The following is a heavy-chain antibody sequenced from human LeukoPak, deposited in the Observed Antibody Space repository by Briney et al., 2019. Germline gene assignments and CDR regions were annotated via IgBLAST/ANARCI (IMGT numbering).Heavy chain of an antibody. CDR2: IYYSGST. CDR3: ARGDLYYYDSSGYPLAFDI. J-gene: IGHJ3*02. V-gene: IGHV4-59*01. CDR1: GGSISSYY. D-gene: IGHD3-22*01. Sequence: KPSETLSLTCTVSGGSISSYYWSWTRQPPGKGLEWIGYIYYSGSTNYNPSLKSRVTISVDTSKNQFSLKLSSVTAADTAVYYCARGDLYYYDSSGYPLAFDIWGQGTMVTVSS.